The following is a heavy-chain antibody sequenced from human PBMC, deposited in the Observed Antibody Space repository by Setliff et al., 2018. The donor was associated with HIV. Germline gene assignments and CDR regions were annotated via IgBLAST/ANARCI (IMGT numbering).Heavy chain of an antibody. J-gene: IGHJ5*02. CDR2: IIAMFGVT. Sequence: GASVQVSCKSSVGTFSRYVISWVRQAPGQGPEWMGGIIAMFGVTNYAQQFQGRVTITTDESLSTAYMELSSLRSEDTAVYYCALPYCSGGNGWSSASFPPAGWFDPWGQGTLVTVSS. CDR1: VGTFSRYV. V-gene: IGHV1-69*05. D-gene: IGHD2-15*01. CDR3: ALPYCSGGNGWSSASFPPAGWFDP.